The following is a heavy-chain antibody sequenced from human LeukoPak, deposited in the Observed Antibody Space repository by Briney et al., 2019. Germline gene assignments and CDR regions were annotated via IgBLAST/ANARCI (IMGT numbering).Heavy chain of an antibody. J-gene: IGHJ4*02. D-gene: IGHD1-1*01. Sequence: GGSLRLSCAASGFIFSSYSMSWVRQAPGKGLEWVSAITGSGGSTYYADSVKGRFTISRDNSKNTLYLQINSLRVEDTAVYYCARDQLGAVLYFDYWGQGALVTVSS. CDR2: ITGSGGST. CDR3: ARDQLGAVLYFDY. CDR1: GFIFSSYS. V-gene: IGHV3-23*01.